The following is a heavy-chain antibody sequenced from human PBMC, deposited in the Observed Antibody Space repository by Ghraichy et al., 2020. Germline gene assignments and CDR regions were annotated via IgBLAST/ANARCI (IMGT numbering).Heavy chain of an antibody. CDR3: ARHKFPRVDC. Sequence: SETLSLTCTVSGGSISSSDYYWGWIRQPPGKGLEYIASINYIGSTYYSPALKSRVTISVDTSRNQFSLTLTMVTAADTAMYYCARHKFPRVDCWGQGTLVTVS. CDR2: INYIGST. CDR1: GGSISSSDYY. V-gene: IGHV4-39*01. J-gene: IGHJ4*02.